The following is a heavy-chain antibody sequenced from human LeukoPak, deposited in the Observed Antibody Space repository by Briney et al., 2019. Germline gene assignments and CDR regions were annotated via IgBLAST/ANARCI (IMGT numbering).Heavy chain of an antibody. CDR2: ISHDGINS. CDR3: ARVAATTFYHFNYLDV. D-gene: IGHD1-7*01. CDR1: GFTFSNHA. J-gene: IGHJ6*04. Sequence: GGSLRLSCAASGFTFSNHAMVWVRQAPGKGLEWVALISHDGINSYYTNSVKGRFTVSRDTSKNTLSLPMNSLRPEDTAVYFCARVAATTFYHFNYLDVWGKGTTVTVSS. V-gene: IGHV3-30*10.